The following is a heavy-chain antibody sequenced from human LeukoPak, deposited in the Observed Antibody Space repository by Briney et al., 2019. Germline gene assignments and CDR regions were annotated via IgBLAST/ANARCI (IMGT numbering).Heavy chain of an antibody. CDR3: AKCSVRSTSCYIDY. CDR1: GFTFSSYA. D-gene: IGHD2-2*02. V-gene: IGHV3-23*01. Sequence: GGSLRLSCAASGFTFSSYAMSWVRQAPGKGLEWVSAISGSGGSTYYADSVKGRFTISRDNSKNTLYLQMNSLRAEDTAVYYCAKCSVRSTSCYIDYWGQGTLVTVSS. J-gene: IGHJ4*02. CDR2: ISGSGGST.